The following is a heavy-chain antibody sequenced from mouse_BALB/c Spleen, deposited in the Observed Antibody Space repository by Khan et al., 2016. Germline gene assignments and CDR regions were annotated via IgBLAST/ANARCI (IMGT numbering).Heavy chain of an antibody. D-gene: IGHD1-1*01. CDR3: TRGDYYGSGY. CDR1: GYSISSGYS. Sequence: EVQLVESGPDLVKPSQSLSLTCTVTGYSISSGYSWHWIRQFPGNKLEWMAYIHYSGSPNYNPSLKSRISITRDTSKNQFFLQLISVTTEDTATYYCTRGDYYGSGYWGQGTTLTVSS. J-gene: IGHJ2*01. V-gene: IGHV3-1*02. CDR2: IHYSGSP.